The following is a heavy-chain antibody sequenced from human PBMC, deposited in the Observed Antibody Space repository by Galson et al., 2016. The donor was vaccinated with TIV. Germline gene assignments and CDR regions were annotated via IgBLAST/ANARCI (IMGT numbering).Heavy chain of an antibody. V-gene: IGHV1-18*01. CDR3: ARDPTSSPRVISHYYYYGMDV. CDR1: GCSFTSYG. Sequence: SAKVSCKPTGCSFTSYGVSWVRQAPGHGFKWMGWISGYNENTYYGQKFQDRVTMTKDTSTRTAYLEMKRLTSDDTAVYYCARDPTSSPRVISHYYYYGMDVWGQGTTVIVS. J-gene: IGHJ6*02. D-gene: IGHD3-3*02. CDR2: ISGYNENT.